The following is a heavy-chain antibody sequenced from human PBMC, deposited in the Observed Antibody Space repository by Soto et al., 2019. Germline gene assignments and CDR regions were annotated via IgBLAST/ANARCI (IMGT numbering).Heavy chain of an antibody. CDR3: ARESEDLTSNFDC. V-gene: IGHV3-21*06. Sequence: GGSLRLSCAASGFTFTRYSMNWVRQAPGKGLEWVSSISSTTNYIYYGDSMKGRFTISRDNAKNSLYLEMNSLRAEDTAVYYCARESEDLTSNFDCWGQGTLVTVSS. CDR1: GFTFTRYS. J-gene: IGHJ4*02. CDR2: ISSTTNYI.